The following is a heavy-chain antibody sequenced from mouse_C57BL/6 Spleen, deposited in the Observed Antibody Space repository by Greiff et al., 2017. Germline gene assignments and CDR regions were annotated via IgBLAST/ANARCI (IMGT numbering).Heavy chain of an antibody. J-gene: IGHJ2*01. CDR1: GYAFSSSW. V-gene: IGHV1-82*01. CDR3: ARAYYYGSSHYFDY. CDR2: LYPGDGDT. D-gene: IGHD1-1*01. Sequence: QVQLQQSGPELVKPGASVKISCKASGYAFSSSWMNWVKQRPGKGLEWIGRLYPGDGDTNYNGKFKGKATLTADKSSSTAYMQLSSLTSEDSAVYFCARAYYYGSSHYFDYWGQGTTLPVSS.